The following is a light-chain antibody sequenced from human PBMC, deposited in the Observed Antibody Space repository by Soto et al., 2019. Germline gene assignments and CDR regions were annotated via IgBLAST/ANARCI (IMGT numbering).Light chain of an antibody. CDR3: QQYNSYSPYT. Sequence: DIQMTQSPSTLSASVGDRVTITCRASQSISSWLAWYQQKPGKAPKLLIYKASTLERGVPSRFNGSGSGAQFTLTIDSLQPDDFATYYCQQYNSYSPYTFGQGTKV. CDR1: QSISSW. J-gene: IGKJ2*01. CDR2: KAS. V-gene: IGKV1-5*03.